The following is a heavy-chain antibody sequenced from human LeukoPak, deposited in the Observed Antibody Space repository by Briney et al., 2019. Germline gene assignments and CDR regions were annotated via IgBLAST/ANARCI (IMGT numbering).Heavy chain of an antibody. CDR1: GFFDSKNY. CDR3: ARDDWFDP. J-gene: IGHJ5*02. Sequence: GGSLRLSCAASGFFDSKNYMTWVRQAPGKGLEWVSVIYTGGNTYYADSVKGRFTISRDNSKNTLYLQMNSLRAEDTAVYYCARDDWFDPWGQGTLVTVSS. V-gene: IGHV3-53*01. CDR2: IYTGGNT.